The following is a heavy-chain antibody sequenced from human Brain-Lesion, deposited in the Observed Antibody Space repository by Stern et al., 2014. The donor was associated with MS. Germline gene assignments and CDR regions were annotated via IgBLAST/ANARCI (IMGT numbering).Heavy chain of an antibody. V-gene: IGHV3-72*01. CDR3: ARGFHSFDS. CDR1: GFTFSDHY. J-gene: IGHJ4*02. Sequence: VQLVQSGGGLARPGGSLRLSCAVSGFTFSDHYMDWVRQAPGKGLEWVGRSRNKPNSYTTEYAASVKGRFTVSRDDSKNLLYLQMNSLKTDDTAVYYCARGFHSFDSWGQGTLVTVSS. CDR2: SRNKPNSYTT.